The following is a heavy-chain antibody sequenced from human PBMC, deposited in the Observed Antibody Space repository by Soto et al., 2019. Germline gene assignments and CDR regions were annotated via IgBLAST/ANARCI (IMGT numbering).Heavy chain of an antibody. CDR2: ITGSGDKT. D-gene: IGHD1-1*01. V-gene: IGHV3-23*01. CDR3: ARTDRDFYGLDV. Sequence: VQLLESGGGLVQPGGSLRLACSASGFTFSSYLMTWVRQPPGKGLEWVSTITGSGDKTYVADSVKGRFTISRENAQNSFFLQMNSLRVGDTAVYYCARTDRDFYGLDVWGQGTTVIVSS. J-gene: IGHJ6*02. CDR1: GFTFSSYL.